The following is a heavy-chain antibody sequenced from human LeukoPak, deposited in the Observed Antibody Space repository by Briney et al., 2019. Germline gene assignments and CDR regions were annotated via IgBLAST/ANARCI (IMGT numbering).Heavy chain of an antibody. D-gene: IGHD6-13*01. J-gene: IGHJ4*02. V-gene: IGHV3-7*01. Sequence: GGSLRPSCAVSGFSVSGYWMTWVRQAPGKGLEWVANIKQDGSEKNYVDSVKGRFTISRDNAENSLFLQMNSLRVEDTAVYYCAREWQGGIAAAGTRIEGDYWGQGTLVAVSS. CDR3: AREWQGGIAAAGTRIEGDY. CDR1: GFSVSGYW. CDR2: IKQDGSEK.